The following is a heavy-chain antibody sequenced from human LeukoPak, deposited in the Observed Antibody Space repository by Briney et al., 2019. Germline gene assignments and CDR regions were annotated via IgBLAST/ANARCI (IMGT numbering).Heavy chain of an antibody. V-gene: IGHV1-8*01. CDR2: TNPKSGNT. CDR3: ATGRGNWNYAGTFDY. CDR1: GYTFINYD. D-gene: IGHD1-7*01. J-gene: IGHJ4*02. Sequence: ASVKVSCKTSGYTFINYDINWVRQATGQGLEWMGWTNPKSGNTGSAQKFQGRVTMTEDTSTDTAYMELSSLRSEDTAVYYCATGRGNWNYAGTFDYWGQGTLVTVSS.